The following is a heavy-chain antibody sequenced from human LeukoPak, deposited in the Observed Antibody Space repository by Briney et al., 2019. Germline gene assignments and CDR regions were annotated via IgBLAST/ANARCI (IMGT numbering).Heavy chain of an antibody. CDR3: ARCGGYDYLDDY. D-gene: IGHD5-12*01. J-gene: IGHJ4*02. CDR1: GGSFSDYY. Sequence: SETLSLTCAVYGGSFSDYYRTWVRQPPGKGLEWIGEINHSGSTKYNPSLKSRVSISVDASKNQFFLKVSFMTAADTAVYFCARCGGYDYLDDYWGQGTLVAVSS. CDR2: INHSGST. V-gene: IGHV4-34*01.